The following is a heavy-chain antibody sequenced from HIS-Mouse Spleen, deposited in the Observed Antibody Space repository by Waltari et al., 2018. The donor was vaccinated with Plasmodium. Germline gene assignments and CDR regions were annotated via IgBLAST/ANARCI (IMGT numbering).Heavy chain of an antibody. J-gene: IGHJ6*02. CDR1: GFSLSPSGMC. CDR2: IDWDDDK. Sequence: QVTLRESGPALVKPTQTLTLTCTFSGFSLSPSGMCVRWIRQPPGKALEWLARIDWDDDKYYSTSLKTRLTISKDTSKNQVVLTMTNMDPVDTATYYCARTTYSSSSAKYYYYGMDVWGQGTTVTVSS. V-gene: IGHV2-70*15. CDR3: ARTTYSSSSAKYYYYGMDV. D-gene: IGHD6-6*01.